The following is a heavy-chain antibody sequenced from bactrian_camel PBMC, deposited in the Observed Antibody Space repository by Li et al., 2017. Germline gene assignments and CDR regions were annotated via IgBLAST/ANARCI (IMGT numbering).Heavy chain of an antibody. J-gene: IGHJ4*01. V-gene: IGHV3S53*01. CDR1: GKMDTDDC. D-gene: IGHD3*01. Sequence: VQLVESGGGSVQPGGSLRLSCAFSGKMDTDDCLGWIRQPVGKEREGVASIHYNYGTNYADSVKGRFTLSKDSARSTLYLEMRSLRPEDTATYFCAHIPLSCMTPKELLAGIEFGTAGQGTQVTVS. CDR2: IHYNYGT.